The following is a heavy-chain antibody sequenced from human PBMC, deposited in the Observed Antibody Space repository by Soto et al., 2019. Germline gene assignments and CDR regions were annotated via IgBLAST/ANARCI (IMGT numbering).Heavy chain of an antibody. J-gene: IGHJ6*02. D-gene: IGHD6-13*01. V-gene: IGHV1-69*01. Sequence: QVPLVQSGAEVKKTGSSVKVSCKASGGTFSIYGFSWVRQAPGQGPEWIGGIIPILTTPNYAQKFQGRVTIVAYECTPKGSMEPSSLKFEDTAVYYWATSVGIAPTGEDGMDVWGQGTSVTVSS. CDR2: IIPILTTP. CDR3: ATSVGIAPTGEDGMDV. CDR1: GGTFSIYG.